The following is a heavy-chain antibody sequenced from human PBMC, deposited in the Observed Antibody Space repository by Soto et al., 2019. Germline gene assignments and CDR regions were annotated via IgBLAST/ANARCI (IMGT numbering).Heavy chain of an antibody. CDR2: ISSSGSTI. D-gene: IGHD2-2*02. CDR3: AREGIVVVPAAIKYYYGMDV. J-gene: IGHJ6*02. V-gene: IGHV3-11*01. Sequence: LRLSCAASGFTFSDYYMSWIRQAPGKGLEWVSYISSSGSTIYYADSVKGRFTISRDNTKNSLYLQMNSLRAEDTAVYYCAREGIVVVPAAIKYYYGMDVWGQGTTVTVS. CDR1: GFTFSDYY.